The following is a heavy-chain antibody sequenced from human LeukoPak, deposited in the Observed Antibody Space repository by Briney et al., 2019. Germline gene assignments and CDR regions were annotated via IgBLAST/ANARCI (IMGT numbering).Heavy chain of an antibody. CDR1: SGSISSYY. J-gene: IGHJ5*02. CDR2: IYYSGST. CDR3: AGSPYDFWSGYYRGGTGWFDP. D-gene: IGHD3-3*01. V-gene: IGHV4-59*01. Sequence: SETLSLTCTVSSGSISSYYWNWIRQPPGKGLEWIGYIYYSGSTNYNPSLKSRVTISVDTSKNQFSLKLSSVTAADTAVYHCAGSPYDFWSGYYRGGTGWFDPWGQGTLVTVSS.